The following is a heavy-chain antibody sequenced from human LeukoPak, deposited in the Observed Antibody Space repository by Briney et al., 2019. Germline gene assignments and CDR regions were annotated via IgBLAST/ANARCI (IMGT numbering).Heavy chain of an antibody. CDR3: ARDASSTSCCDGFDI. CDR2: INPNSGDT. J-gene: IGHJ3*02. D-gene: IGHD2-2*01. V-gene: IGHV1-2*02. Sequence: ASVKVSCKASGYTFTGYYMHWVRQAPGQGLEWMGWINPNSGDTKYEQKFQGRVTMTRDTSISTAYMEVSSLGSDDTAVYYCARDASSTSCCDGFDIWGQGTTVTVSS. CDR1: GYTFTGYY.